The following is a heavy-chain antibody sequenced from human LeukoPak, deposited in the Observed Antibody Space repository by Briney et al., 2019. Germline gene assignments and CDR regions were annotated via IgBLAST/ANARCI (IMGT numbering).Heavy chain of an antibody. CDR3: ARSLIDMTTVTPFDY. CDR1: GFTFSSYA. Sequence: QSGGSLRLSCAASGFTFSSYAMHWVRQAPGKGLEWVAVISYDGSNKYYADSVKGRFTISRDNSKNTLYLQMNSLRAEDTAVYYCARSLIDMTTVTPFDYWGQGTLVTVSS. V-gene: IGHV3-30*04. J-gene: IGHJ4*02. CDR2: ISYDGSNK. D-gene: IGHD4-17*01.